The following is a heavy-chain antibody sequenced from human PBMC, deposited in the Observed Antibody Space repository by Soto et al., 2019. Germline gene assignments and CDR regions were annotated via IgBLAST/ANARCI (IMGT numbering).Heavy chain of an antibody. J-gene: IGHJ4*02. V-gene: IGHV4-59*08. Sequence: SETLSLTCTVSGGSMSSYYWSWIRQPPGKGLEWIGYIYYSGSTYYNPSLKSRVTISVDTSKNQFSLKLSSVTAADTAVYYCASESPEYSSSSSGFDYWGQGTLVTVSS. CDR2: IYYSGST. CDR1: GGSMSSYY. D-gene: IGHD6-6*01. CDR3: ASESPEYSSSSSGFDY.